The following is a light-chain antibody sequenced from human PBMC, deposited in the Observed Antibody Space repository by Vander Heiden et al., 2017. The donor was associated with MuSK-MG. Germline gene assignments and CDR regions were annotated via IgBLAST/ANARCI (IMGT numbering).Light chain of an antibody. J-gene: IGLJ2*01. CDR2: GNN. CDR3: ASWDDSLRGVV. V-gene: IGLV1-44*01. CDR1: SSNIGINT. Sequence: QSVLTQPPSASGTPGQRVTISCSGSSSNIGINTVNWYQQLPGTAPKLLIFGNNQRPSGVPDRFSGSKSGTSASLAIGCLQSEDEADYFCASWDDSLRGVVFGGGTKLTVL.